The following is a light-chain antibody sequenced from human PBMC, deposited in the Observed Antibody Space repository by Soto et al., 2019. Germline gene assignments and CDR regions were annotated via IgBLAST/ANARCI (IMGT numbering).Light chain of an antibody. V-gene: IGKV3-20*01. J-gene: IGKJ3*01. CDR1: QSVSSSY. Sequence: EIVLTQSPGTLSLSPGERATLSCRASQSVSSSYLAWYQQKPGQAPRLLIYGASSRATDIPDRFSGSGSGTDFTLTISRLEPEDFAVYYCQKYGNSPPFTFGPGTKVDIK. CDR3: QKYGNSPPFT. CDR2: GAS.